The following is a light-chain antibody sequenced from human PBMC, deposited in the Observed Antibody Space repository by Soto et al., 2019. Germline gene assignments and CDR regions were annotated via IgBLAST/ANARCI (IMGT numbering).Light chain of an antibody. CDR2: LNSDGSH. V-gene: IGLV4-69*01. CDR1: SGHSSYA. Sequence: QLVLTQSPSASASLGASVKLTCTLSSGHSSYAIAWHQQQPEKGPRYLMKLNSDGSHSKGDGIPARSSGSSSGAERYLTLPSHQSEDEADYSCQTWGTGILFGGGTKLTVL. J-gene: IGLJ2*01. CDR3: QTWGTGIL.